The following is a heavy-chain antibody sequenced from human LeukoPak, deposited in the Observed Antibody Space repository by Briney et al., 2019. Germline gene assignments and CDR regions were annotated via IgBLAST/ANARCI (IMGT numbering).Heavy chain of an antibody. CDR2: ISGSGGST. CDR3: AKGASSWDYYFDY. V-gene: IGHV3-23*01. Sequence: GGSLRLSCAASGFAFHSHWMHWVRQGPGKGLEWVSAISGSGGSTYYADSVKGRFTISRDNSKNTLYLQMNSLRAEDTAVYYCAKGASSWDYYFDYWGQGTLVTVSS. J-gene: IGHJ4*02. CDR1: GFAFHSHW. D-gene: IGHD6-13*01.